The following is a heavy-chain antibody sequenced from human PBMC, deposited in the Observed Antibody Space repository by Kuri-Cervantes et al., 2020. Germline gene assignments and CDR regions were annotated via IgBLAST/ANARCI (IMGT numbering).Heavy chain of an antibody. V-gene: IGHV3-21*01. J-gene: IGHJ3*02. D-gene: IGHD6-19*01. CDR3: ARRNSSPDAFDI. CDR2: ISSSSSYI. CDR1: GFTFSSYS. Sequence: GGSLRLSCAASGFTFSSYSMNWVRQAPGKGLEWVSSISSSSSYIYYADSVKGRFTISRDNAKNSLYLQMNSLRAEDTAVYYCARRNSSPDAFDIWGQGTMVTVSS.